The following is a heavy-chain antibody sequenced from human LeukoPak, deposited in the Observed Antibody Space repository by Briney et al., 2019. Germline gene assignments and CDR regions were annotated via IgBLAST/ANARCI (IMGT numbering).Heavy chain of an antibody. J-gene: IGHJ4*02. CDR3: ARDGYNYFDF. V-gene: IGHV3-11*01. Sequence: GGSLRLSCAASGFTFRNYYMIWIRQATGKGLEWLSYISSNGNTIYYADSVRGRFTVSRDNVKNSLFVEMNSLRAEDMAVYYCARDGYNYFDFWGQGTLVTVSS. CDR2: ISSNGNTI. D-gene: IGHD1-1*01. CDR1: GFTFRNYY.